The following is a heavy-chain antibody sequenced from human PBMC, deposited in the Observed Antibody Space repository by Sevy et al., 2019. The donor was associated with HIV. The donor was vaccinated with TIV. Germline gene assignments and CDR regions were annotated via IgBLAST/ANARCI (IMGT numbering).Heavy chain of an antibody. V-gene: IGHV3-30*18. CDR1: GFTFSSYG. CDR2: ISYDGSNK. Sequence: GGSLRLSCAASGFTFSSYGMHWVRQAPGKGLEWVAVISYDGSNKYYADSVKGRFTISRDNSKNTLYLQMNSLRAEDTAVYYCAKEGYSSGWYSYWGHGTLVTVSS. D-gene: IGHD6-19*01. J-gene: IGHJ4*01. CDR3: AKEGYSSGWYSY.